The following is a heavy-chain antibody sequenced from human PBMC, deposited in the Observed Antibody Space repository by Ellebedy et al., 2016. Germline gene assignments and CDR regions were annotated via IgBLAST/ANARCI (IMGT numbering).Heavy chain of an antibody. CDR1: GGSISSYY. CDR3: ARLSEWLTDAFDI. V-gene: IGHV4-4*07. J-gene: IGHJ3*02. D-gene: IGHD5-12*01. Sequence: SETLSLTXTVSGGSISSYYWSWIRQPAGKGLEWIGRIYTSGSTKYNPSLKSRVTMSLDASRNQFSLKLSSMTAADTAVYYCARLSEWLTDAFDIWGQGTMVTVSP. CDR2: IYTSGST.